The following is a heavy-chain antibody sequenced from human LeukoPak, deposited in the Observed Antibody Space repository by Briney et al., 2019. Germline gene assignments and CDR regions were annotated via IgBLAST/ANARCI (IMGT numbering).Heavy chain of an antibody. CDR1: GFAFSTYW. Sequence: GGSLRLSYAASGFAFSTYWMTWVRQAPGKGLEWVANINQDGSGTYYVDSVTGRFTISRDNAKSSLYLQENSLRAEDSAVYYCAKGDPVSGVYWGRGTLVTVSS. D-gene: IGHD3-16*01. CDR2: INQDGSGT. V-gene: IGHV3-7*01. J-gene: IGHJ4*02. CDR3: AKGDPVSGVY.